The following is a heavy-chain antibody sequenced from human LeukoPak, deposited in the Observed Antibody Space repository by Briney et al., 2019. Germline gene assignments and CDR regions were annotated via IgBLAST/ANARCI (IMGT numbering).Heavy chain of an antibody. Sequence: ASVKVSCKASGYTFIDYFIHWMRQTPGQGLEGLGWINPNSGVTRYAQKFKGRVTLTRDTAAYMESSSLKYDDTAVYYCARAVSGTLGGAFDIWGQGTAVTVSS. V-gene: IGHV1-2*02. CDR2: INPNSGVT. D-gene: IGHD1-14*01. CDR1: GYTFIDYF. J-gene: IGHJ3*02. CDR3: ARAVSGTLGGAFDI.